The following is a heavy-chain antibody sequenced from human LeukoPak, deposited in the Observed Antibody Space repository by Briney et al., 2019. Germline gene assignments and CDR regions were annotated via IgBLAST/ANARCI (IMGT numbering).Heavy chain of an antibody. CDR2: IRYDGGNK. D-gene: IGHD3-22*01. J-gene: IGHJ4*02. V-gene: IGHV3-30*02. CDR3: AKDLDPLIVFAVTSAPGGDY. CDR1: GFTFSSYD. Sequence: GGSLRLSCAASGFTFSSYDMHWVRQAPGKGLEWLAFIRYDGGNKYYADSVKGRFTISRDNSKNTLYLQMNSLRAEDTAVYYCAKDLDPLIVFAVTSAPGGDYWGQGTLVTVSS.